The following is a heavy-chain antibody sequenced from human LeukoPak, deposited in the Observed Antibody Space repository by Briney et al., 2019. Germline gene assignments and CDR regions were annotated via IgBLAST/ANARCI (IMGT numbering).Heavy chain of an antibody. CDR3: ARGGTISPDY. CDR2: IKQDGSDK. J-gene: IGHJ4*02. V-gene: IGHV3-7*03. CDR1: GFIFSTYW. D-gene: IGHD3-9*01. Sequence: GGSLRLSCAASGFIFSTYWMNWVRQAPGKGLEWVANIKQDGSDKYYVDSVRGRFTISRDNAKNSLFLQMSSLRADDTAVYYCARGGTISPDYWGQGTLVTVSS.